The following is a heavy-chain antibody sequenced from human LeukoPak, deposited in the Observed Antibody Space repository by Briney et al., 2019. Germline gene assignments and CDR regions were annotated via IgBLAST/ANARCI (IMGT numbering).Heavy chain of an antibody. J-gene: IGHJ4*02. CDR2: IYPSDSDT. CDR1: GYSFTTYW. D-gene: IGHD4-17*01. CDR3: ARQNSLSTTVTTKGKKLYYFDY. V-gene: IGHV5-51*01. Sequence: GESLKISCKGSGYSFTTYWIGWVRQMPGKGLEWMGIIYPSDSDTKYSPSFQGQVTISADKSISTAYLQWSSLQASDTAMYYCARQNSLSTTVTTKGKKLYYFDYWGQGTLVTVSS.